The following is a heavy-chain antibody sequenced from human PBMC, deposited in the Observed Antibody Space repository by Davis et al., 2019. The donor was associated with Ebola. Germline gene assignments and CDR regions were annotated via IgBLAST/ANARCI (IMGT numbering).Heavy chain of an antibody. CDR3: ARWGDGYNYYY. J-gene: IGHJ4*02. CDR2: IYYSGST. CDR1: GGSISSGGYY. Sequence: PSETLSLTCTVSGGSISSGGYYWSWIRQHPGKGLEWIGYIYYSGSTYYNPSLKSRVTISVDTSKNQFSLKLSSVTAADTAVYYCARWGDGYNYYYWGQGTLVTVSS. V-gene: IGHV4-31*03. D-gene: IGHD5-24*01.